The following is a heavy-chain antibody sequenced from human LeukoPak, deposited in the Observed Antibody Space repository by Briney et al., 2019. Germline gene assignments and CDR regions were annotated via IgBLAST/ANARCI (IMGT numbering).Heavy chain of an antibody. J-gene: IGHJ6*03. V-gene: IGHV3-48*01. D-gene: IGHD3-9*01. Sequence: GGSLRLSCAASGFTFSSYGMTWVRQAPGKGLEWVSYISSSSSTIYYADSVKGRFTISRDNAKNSLYLQMNSLRAEDTAVYYCAKDGGEYYDILTGYYPRLYYMDVWGKGTTVTISS. CDR3: AKDGGEYYDILTGYYPRLYYMDV. CDR1: GFTFSSYG. CDR2: ISSSSSTI.